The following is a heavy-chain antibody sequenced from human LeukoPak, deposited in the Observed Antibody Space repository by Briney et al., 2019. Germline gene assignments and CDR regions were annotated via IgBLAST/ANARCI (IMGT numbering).Heavy chain of an antibody. CDR3: AKDIRRIAVAGLDY. J-gene: IGHJ4*02. V-gene: IGHV3-9*01. CDR2: ISWNSGSI. CDR1: GFTFDDYA. D-gene: IGHD6-19*01. Sequence: GRSLRLSCAASGFTFDDYAMHWVRQAPGKGLEWVSGISWNSGSIGYADSVKGRFTISRDNAKNSLYLQMNSLRAEDTALYYCAKDIRRIAVAGLDYWGQGTLVTVSS.